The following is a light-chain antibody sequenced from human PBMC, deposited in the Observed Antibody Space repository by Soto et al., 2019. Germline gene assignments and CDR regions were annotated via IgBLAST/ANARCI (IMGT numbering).Light chain of an antibody. J-gene: IGKJ1*01. CDR1: QSVNNY. CDR3: QQYNNWPT. CDR2: DAS. V-gene: IGKV3-11*01. Sequence: EIVLTQSPATLSLSPGEGATLSCRASQSVNNYLASYQQKPGQAPRLLISDASIRATGIPARFSGSGSGTDFTLTISSLEPEDFAVYYCQQYNNWPTFGQGTKVDIK.